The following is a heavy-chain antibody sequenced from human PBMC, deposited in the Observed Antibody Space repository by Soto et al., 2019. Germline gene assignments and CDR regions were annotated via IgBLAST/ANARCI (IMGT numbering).Heavy chain of an antibody. CDR3: AKMGIMYSSGAEGY. CDR2: ISYDGSNK. J-gene: IGHJ4*02. CDR1: GFTFSSYG. Sequence: QVQLVESGGGVVQPGRSLRLSCAASGFTFSSYGMHWVRQAPGKGLEWVAVISYDGSNKYYADSVKGRFTISRDNSKNTLYLQMNSLRAEDTAVYYCAKMGIMYSSGAEGYWGQGTLVTVSS. V-gene: IGHV3-30*18. D-gene: IGHD6-19*01.